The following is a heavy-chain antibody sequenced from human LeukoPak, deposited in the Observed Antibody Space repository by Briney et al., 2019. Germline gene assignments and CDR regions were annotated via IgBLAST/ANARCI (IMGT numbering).Heavy chain of an antibody. CDR3: AKDQIKGRYSYGYMIDY. CDR2: ISYDGSNK. V-gene: IGHV3-30-3*01. J-gene: IGHJ4*02. Sequence: GRSLRLSCAASGFTFSGYAIHWVRRAPGKGLEWVAVISYDGSNKYYADSVKGRFTISRDNSKNTLYLQMNSLRAEDTTVYYCAKDQIKGRYSYGYMIDYWGQGTLVTVSS. D-gene: IGHD5-18*01. CDR1: GFTFSGYA.